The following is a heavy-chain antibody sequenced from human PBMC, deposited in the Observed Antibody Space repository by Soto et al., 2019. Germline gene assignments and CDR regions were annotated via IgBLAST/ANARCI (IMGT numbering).Heavy chain of an antibody. Sequence: EVQLLESGGGLVQPGGSLRLSCAASGFTFSSYAMSWVRQAPGKGLEWVSAISGSGGSTYYAHSVKGRFTISSDNSKNTVYLQMNSLRAEDTAVYYCANDTGYSSGGYAFDIWGKGTMVTVSS. CDR3: ANDTGYSSGGYAFDI. CDR1: GFTFSSYA. CDR2: ISGSGGST. J-gene: IGHJ3*02. V-gene: IGHV3-23*01. D-gene: IGHD6-19*01.